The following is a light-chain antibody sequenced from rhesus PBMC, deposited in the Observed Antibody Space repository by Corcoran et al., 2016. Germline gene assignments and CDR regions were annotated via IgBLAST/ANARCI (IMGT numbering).Light chain of an antibody. V-gene: IGKV2S9*01. CDR3: VQGTHWPYS. Sequence: DVVMTQSPLSLPVTPGQPASISCRSSQSLVHSDGKTYLNGFTQKPGQPPRRLIYQVSNRDSGVPDRFSGSGAGTDWPMKISRVVAGAGGVYCCVQGTHWPYSFGQGTKVEIK. CDR2: QVS. CDR1: QSLVHSDGKTY. J-gene: IGKJ2*01.